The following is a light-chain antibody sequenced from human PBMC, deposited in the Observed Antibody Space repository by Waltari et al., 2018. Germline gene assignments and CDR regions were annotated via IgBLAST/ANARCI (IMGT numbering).Light chain of an antibody. CDR3: QQYNNWRT. V-gene: IGKV3-15*01. J-gene: IGKJ2*01. Sequence: EVLMIQSPPTLSVSPGERATLSCMASQSIARILAWYQQKPGQAPRLLIYGASTRATDVPDRFSGSGSGTEFTLTISSLQSEDFAVYYCQQYNNWRTFGQGTKLEIK. CDR2: GAS. CDR1: QSIARI.